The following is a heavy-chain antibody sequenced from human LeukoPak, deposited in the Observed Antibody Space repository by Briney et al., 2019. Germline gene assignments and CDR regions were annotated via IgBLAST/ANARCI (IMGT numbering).Heavy chain of an antibody. V-gene: IGHV4-59*01. CDR3: ARYIVGATTGYYYYYYMDV. CDR1: GGSISSYY. Sequence: PSETLSLTCTVSGGSISSYYWSWIRQPPGKGQEWIGYIYYSGSTNYNPSLKSRVTISVDTSKNQFSLKLSSVTAADAAVYYCARYIVGATTGYYYYYYMDVWGKGTTVTVSS. CDR2: IYYSGST. D-gene: IGHD1-26*01. J-gene: IGHJ6*03.